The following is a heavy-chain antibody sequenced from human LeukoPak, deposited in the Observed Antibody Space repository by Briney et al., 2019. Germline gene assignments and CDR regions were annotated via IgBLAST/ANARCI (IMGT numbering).Heavy chain of an antibody. CDR1: GYTFTGYY. V-gene: IGHV1-2*02. CDR2: INPNGGGT. Sequence: GASVKVSCKASGYTFTGYYIHWVRQAPGQGLEWMGWINPNGGGTNYAQKLQGRVTMITDTSTSTAYMELRSLTSDETAVYYCARGRGYSGYDLVYWGQGTLVTVSS. CDR3: ARGRGYSGYDLVY. J-gene: IGHJ4*02. D-gene: IGHD5-12*01.